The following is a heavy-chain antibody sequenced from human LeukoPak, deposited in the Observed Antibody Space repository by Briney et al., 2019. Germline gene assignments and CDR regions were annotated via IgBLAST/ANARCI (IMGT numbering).Heavy chain of an antibody. J-gene: IGHJ5*02. CDR3: ARDRYYDSSRRNWFDP. CDR2: IIPIFGTA. D-gene: IGHD3-22*01. CDR1: GGTFSSYA. V-gene: IGHV1-69*13. Sequence: GASVKVSCKASGGTFSSYAISWVRQAPGQGLEWVGGIIPIFGTANYAQKFQGRVTITADESTSTAYMELSSLRSEDTAVYYCARDRYYDSSRRNWFDPWGQGTLVTVSS.